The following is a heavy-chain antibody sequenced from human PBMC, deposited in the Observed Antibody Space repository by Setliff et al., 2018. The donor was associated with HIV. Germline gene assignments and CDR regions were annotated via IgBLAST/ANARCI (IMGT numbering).Heavy chain of an antibody. V-gene: IGHV4-59*08. J-gene: IGHJ4*02. CDR2: VYNSGTT. D-gene: IGHD5-18*01. Sequence: PSETLSLTCIVSGGSMRSFYWSWIRQPPEQGLEWIGYVYNSGTTSYNPSLKSRVTISVDTSKKQFSLKLRSVTAADTAVYYCGRLSDTAMASFDSWGQGTLVTVSS. CDR3: GRLSDTAMASFDS. CDR1: GGSMRSFY.